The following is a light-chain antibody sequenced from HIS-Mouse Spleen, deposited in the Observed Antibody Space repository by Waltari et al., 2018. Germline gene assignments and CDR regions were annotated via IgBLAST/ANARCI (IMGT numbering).Light chain of an antibody. CDR1: ALPKKY. CDR3: YSTDSSGNHRV. J-gene: IGLJ2*01. CDR2: EDS. Sequence: SYELTQPPSVSVSPGQTARITCPGGALPKKYAYWYQQKSGQAPVLVIYEDSKRPSGIPERFSGSSSGTMATLTISGAQVEDEADYYCYSTDSSGNHRVFGGGTKLTVL. V-gene: IGLV3-10*01.